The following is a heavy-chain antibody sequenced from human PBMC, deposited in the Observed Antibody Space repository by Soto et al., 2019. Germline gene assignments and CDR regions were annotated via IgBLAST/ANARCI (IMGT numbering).Heavy chain of an antibody. CDR2: ISESGDST. D-gene: IGHD4-17*01. CDR3: ATYGVPDD. V-gene: IGHV3-23*01. Sequence: ESGGGLVQRGGSLRLSCAASGFTFSSYVVSWVRQAPGEGLEWVSSISESGDSTYYADSVKGRFTISRDNSKNTLYLQMNSLRAEDTAEYYCATYGVPDDWGQGTLVTVSS. CDR1: GFTFSSYV. J-gene: IGHJ4*02.